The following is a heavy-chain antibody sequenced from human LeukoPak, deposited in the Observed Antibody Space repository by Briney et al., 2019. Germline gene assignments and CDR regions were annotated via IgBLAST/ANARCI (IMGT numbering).Heavy chain of an antibody. D-gene: IGHD3-22*01. V-gene: IGHV3-64D*06. CDR1: GFTFSSYA. J-gene: IGHJ4*02. CDR3: ASPGSKGRAYYDSSGYETFDY. CDR2: ISSSGGST. Sequence: GGSLRLSCSAYGFTFSSYAVHWVRQAPGKGLEFASAISSSGGSTYYADSVRGRFTISRDNSKNTLYLQMSSLRAEDTAVYYCASPGSKGRAYYDSSGYETFDYWGQGTLVTVSS.